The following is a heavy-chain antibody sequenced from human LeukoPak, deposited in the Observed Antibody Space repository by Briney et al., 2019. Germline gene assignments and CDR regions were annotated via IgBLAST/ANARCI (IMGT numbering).Heavy chain of an antibody. CDR2: IYYSGST. V-gene: IGHV4-30-4*08. Sequence: PSQTLSLTCTVSGGSISSGDYYWSWIPQPPGKGLEWIGYIYYSGSTYYNPSLKSRVTISVDTSKNQFSLKLSSVSAADTAVYYCARTPILERLGTDYWGQGTLVTVSS. CDR1: GGSISSGDYY. CDR3: ARTPILERLGTDY. J-gene: IGHJ4*02. D-gene: IGHD3-3*01.